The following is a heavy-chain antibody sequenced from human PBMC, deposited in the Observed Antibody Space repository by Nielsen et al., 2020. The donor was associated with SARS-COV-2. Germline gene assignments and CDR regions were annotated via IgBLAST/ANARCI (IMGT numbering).Heavy chain of an antibody. CDR3: TTDSSVLRYFDWYKNYYYGFDV. CDR2: IKSKTDGGTT. Sequence: GESLKISCAASGFTFSNAWMSWVRQAPGKGLEWVGRIKSKTDGGTTDYAAPGKGRFTISRDDSKNTLYLQMNSLKTEDTAVYYCTTDSSVLRYFDWYKNYYYGFDVWGQGTTVTVSS. D-gene: IGHD3-9*01. CDR1: GFTFSNAW. V-gene: IGHV3-15*01. J-gene: IGHJ6*02.